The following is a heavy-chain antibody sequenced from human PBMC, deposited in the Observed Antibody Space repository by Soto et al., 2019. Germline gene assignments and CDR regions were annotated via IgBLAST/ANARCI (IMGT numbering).Heavy chain of an antibody. CDR2: ISYDGSNK. CDR3: AKDYSLLDPVVLVAATGY. D-gene: IGHD2-15*01. V-gene: IGHV3-30*18. CDR1: GFTFSSYG. Sequence: QVQLVESGGGVVQPGRSLRLSCAASGFTFSSYGMHWVRQAPGKGLEWVAVISYDGSNKYYADSVKGRFTISRDNSKNTLYLQMNSLRAEDTAVYYCAKDYSLLDPVVLVAATGYWGQGTLVTVSS. J-gene: IGHJ4*02.